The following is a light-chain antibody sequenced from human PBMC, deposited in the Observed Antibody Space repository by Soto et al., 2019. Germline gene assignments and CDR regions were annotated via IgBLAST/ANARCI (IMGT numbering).Light chain of an antibody. J-gene: IGLJ2*01. CDR3: GTWDSSLTAVL. V-gene: IGLV1-51*02. CDR2: ESN. Sequence: QSVLTQPPSVSAAPGQKVAISFSGSSTNIGKNHVSWYQQVPGTAPKLLIYESNKRPSGIPDRFSGSKSGTSATLGIAGLQPWDEADYYCGTWDSSLTAVLFGGGTKLTVL. CDR1: STNIGKNH.